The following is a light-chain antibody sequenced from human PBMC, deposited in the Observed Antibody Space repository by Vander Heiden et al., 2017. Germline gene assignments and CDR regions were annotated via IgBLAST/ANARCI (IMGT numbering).Light chain of an antibody. CDR1: NLGERY. CDR2: QDT. V-gene: IGLV3-1*01. CDR3: QAWDSNTGVV. J-gene: IGLJ3*02. Sequence: SSDVPPPPSVSVSPGQTASITCSGHNLGERYVCWYQQRPGQSPILVIYQDTKRPSGIPERFSGSNSGNTATLTISGTQAMDEADYYCQAWDSNTGVVFGGGTKLTVL.